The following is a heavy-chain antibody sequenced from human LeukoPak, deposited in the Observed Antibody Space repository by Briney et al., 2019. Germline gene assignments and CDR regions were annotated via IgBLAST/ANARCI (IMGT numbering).Heavy chain of an antibody. V-gene: IGHV3-48*01. Sequence: GGSLRLSCTASGLTFTNFTMNWIRQAPGRGPEWISAIRSDTASTFYADSVKGRFTISRDNAKNSLYLLMNSLRVEDTAVYYCERRIGRHSWGQGTQVTVSS. CDR3: ERRIGRHS. CDR1: GLTFTNFT. J-gene: IGHJ4*02. CDR2: IRSDTAST. D-gene: IGHD2/OR15-2a*01.